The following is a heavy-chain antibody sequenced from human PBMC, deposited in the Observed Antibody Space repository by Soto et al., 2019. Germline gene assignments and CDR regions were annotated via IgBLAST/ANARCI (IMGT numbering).Heavy chain of an antibody. CDR2: IYYSGST. J-gene: IGHJ4*02. V-gene: IGHV4-31*03. Sequence: QVQLQESGPGLVKPSQTLSLTCTVSGGSISSGGYYWSWIRQHPGKGLEWIGNIYYSGSTYYNSSLKMRVIISVDTSKNQFSLKLTSVTAADTAVYYCARGRETWNDINFDYWCQGTLVTVSS. D-gene: IGHD1-1*01. CDR1: GGSISSGGYY. CDR3: ARGRETWNDINFDY.